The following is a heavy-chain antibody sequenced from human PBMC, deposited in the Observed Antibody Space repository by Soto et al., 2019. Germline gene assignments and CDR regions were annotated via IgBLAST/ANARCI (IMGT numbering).Heavy chain of an antibody. CDR3: AKEFVIFGVTHNQKVFVYYFDY. J-gene: IGHJ4*02. D-gene: IGHD3-3*01. V-gene: IGHV3-23*01. CDR1: GFTFSSYA. CDR2: ISGSGGST. Sequence: EVQLLESGGGLVQPGGSLRLSCAASGFTFSSYAMSWVRQAPGKGLEWVSAISGSGGSTYYADSVKGRFTISRDNSKNTLYLQMNSLRAEDTAVYYCAKEFVIFGVTHNQKVFVYYFDYWGQGTLVTVSS.